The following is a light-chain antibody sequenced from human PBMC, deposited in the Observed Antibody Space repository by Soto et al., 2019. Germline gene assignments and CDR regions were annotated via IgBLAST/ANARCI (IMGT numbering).Light chain of an antibody. V-gene: IGKV3-20*01. J-gene: IGKJ5*01. CDR3: QQYTGPPTT. Sequence: EIVLTQSPVTLSLSPGERATLSCRASQSVTDFLAWYQQKPGQAPRLLIYGASSRATGIPDRFSGSGSGTDFTLTISRLEPEDFAVYFCQQYTGPPTTFGQGTRLEIK. CDR2: GAS. CDR1: QSVTDF.